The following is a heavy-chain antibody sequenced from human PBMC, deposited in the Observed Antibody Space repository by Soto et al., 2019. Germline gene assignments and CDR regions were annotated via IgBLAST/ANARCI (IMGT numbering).Heavy chain of an antibody. CDR3: ARETHHSSSWYPDY. D-gene: IGHD6-13*01. Sequence: ASVKVSCKASGYTFTNYAMHWVRQAPGQRLEWMGWINAGNGNTKYSQKFQGRVTITRDTSASTAYMDLNSLRAEDTAVYYCARETHHSSSWYPDYWGQGTLVTVSS. CDR2: INAGNGNT. CDR1: GYTFTNYA. V-gene: IGHV1-3*01. J-gene: IGHJ4*02.